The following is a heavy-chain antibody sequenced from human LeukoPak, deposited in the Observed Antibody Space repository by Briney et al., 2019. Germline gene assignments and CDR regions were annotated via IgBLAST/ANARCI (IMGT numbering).Heavy chain of an antibody. CDR2: IYYSGST. V-gene: IGHV4-59*01. D-gene: IGHD4-17*01. J-gene: IGHJ5*02. CDR3: ARGAYGDVRTWFDP. CDR1: GGSIGSYY. Sequence: SETLSLTWTVSGGSIGSYYWSWIRQPPGKGLEWIGYIYYSGSTNYNPSLKSRVTISVDTSKNQFSLKLSSVTAADTAVYYCARGAYGDVRTWFDPWGQGTLVTVSS.